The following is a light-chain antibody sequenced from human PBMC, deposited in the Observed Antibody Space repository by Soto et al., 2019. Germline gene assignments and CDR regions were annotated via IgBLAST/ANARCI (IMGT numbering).Light chain of an antibody. CDR3: QQYKNWWT. V-gene: IGKV3-15*01. CDR2: GAS. Sequence: EIELTQSPATLSVSPGGRATLSCRASQSVTSSYLAWYQQKPGQAPRLLIYGASTRATGIPARFIGSASGTEFTLTISSLHSEDFAVYDCQQYKNWWTFGQGTKVDI. J-gene: IGKJ1*01. CDR1: QSVTSSY.